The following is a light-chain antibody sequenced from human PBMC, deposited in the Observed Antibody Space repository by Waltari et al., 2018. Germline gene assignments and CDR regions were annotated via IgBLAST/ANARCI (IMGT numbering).Light chain of an antibody. V-gene: IGKV1-33*01. Sequence: DIQMTQSPSSLSASVGDRVTITCQASHDISKRVNWYQQKPGKAPKLLIYDASKLDIGVPSRFSGSGSGTLFTLTISSLEPEDMATYFCQQYESLISFGPGTRLDLK. J-gene: IGKJ5*01. CDR1: HDISKR. CDR2: DAS. CDR3: QQYESLIS.